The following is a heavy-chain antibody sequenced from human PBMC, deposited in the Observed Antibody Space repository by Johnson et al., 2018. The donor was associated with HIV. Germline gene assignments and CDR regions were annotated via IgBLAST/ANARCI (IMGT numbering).Heavy chain of an antibody. D-gene: IGHD5-24*01. Sequence: QVQLVESGGGVVQPGRSLRLSCAASGFTFSSYAMHWVRQAPGKGLEWVAVISSDELDKYYADSVTGRFTVSRDNSKNTLYLQMNSLRGEDTAVYYCARGSQEMVTIWNAFDIWGQGTMVTVSS. J-gene: IGHJ3*02. V-gene: IGHV3-30*03. CDR1: GFTFSSYA. CDR2: ISSDELDK. CDR3: ARGSQEMVTIWNAFDI.